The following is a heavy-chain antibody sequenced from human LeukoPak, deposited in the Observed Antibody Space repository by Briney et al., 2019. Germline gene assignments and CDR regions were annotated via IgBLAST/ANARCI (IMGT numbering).Heavy chain of an antibody. Sequence: GGSLRLSCAASGFTFSSYWMSWVRQAPGKGLEWVANIKQDESEKYYVDSVKGRYTISRDNAKNSLYLQMNSLRAEDTAVYYCVRGGTSGWDWYFDLWGRGTLVTGSS. CDR1: GFTFSSYW. CDR2: IKQDESEK. D-gene: IGHD6-19*01. V-gene: IGHV3-7*01. CDR3: VRGGTSGWDWYFDL. J-gene: IGHJ2*01.